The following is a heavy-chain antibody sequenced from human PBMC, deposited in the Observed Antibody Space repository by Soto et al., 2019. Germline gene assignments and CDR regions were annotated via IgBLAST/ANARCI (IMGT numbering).Heavy chain of an antibody. Sequence: GASVKVSCKASGYTFTSYYMHWLHQPPGQGLRWMGIINPSGGSTSYAQKFQGRVTMTRDTSTSTVYMELSSLRSEDTAVYYCAREADKLRFLEWLHNWFDPWGQGTLVTVSS. V-gene: IGHV1-46*01. CDR2: INPSGGST. D-gene: IGHD3-3*01. CDR3: AREADKLRFLEWLHNWFDP. CDR1: GYTFTSYY. J-gene: IGHJ5*02.